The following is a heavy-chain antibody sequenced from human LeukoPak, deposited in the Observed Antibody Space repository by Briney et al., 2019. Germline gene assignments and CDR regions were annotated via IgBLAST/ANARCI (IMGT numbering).Heavy chain of an antibody. V-gene: IGHV4-34*01. CDR1: GGSFSGYY. D-gene: IGHD4-17*01. J-gene: IGHJ4*02. CDR2: INHSGTT. CDR3: AASRRAYETTVTTWSSIYFDH. Sequence: SETLSLTHAVYGGSFSGYYWSWISQPPGKGLEWNGEINHSGTTNYNPSRKSRVTISVDTSKNRFSLKLSSVTAADTAVYYCAASRRAYETTVTTWSSIYFDHWGQGTLVTVSS.